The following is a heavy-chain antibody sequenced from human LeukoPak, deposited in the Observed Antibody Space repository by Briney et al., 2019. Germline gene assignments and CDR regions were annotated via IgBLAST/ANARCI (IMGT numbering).Heavy chain of an antibody. J-gene: IGHJ4*02. D-gene: IGHD3-10*01. V-gene: IGHV4-34*01. CDR3: ARDCITMVQGVIIYYFDY. CDR1: GGSFSGYY. Sequence: SETLFLTCAVYGGSFSGYYWSWIRQPPGKGLEWIGEINHSGSTNYNPSLKSRVTISVDTSKNQFSLKLSSVTAADTAVYYCARDCITMVQGVIIYYFDYWGQGTLVTVSS. CDR2: INHSGST.